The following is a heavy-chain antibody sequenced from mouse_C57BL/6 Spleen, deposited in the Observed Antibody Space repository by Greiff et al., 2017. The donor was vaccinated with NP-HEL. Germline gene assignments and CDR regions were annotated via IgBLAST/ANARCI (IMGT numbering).Heavy chain of an antibody. CDR3: TRSPITTVVARGYFDY. CDR1: GYTFTDYE. D-gene: IGHD1-1*01. J-gene: IGHJ2*01. Sequence: VQVVESGAELVRPGASVTLSCKASGYTFTDYEMHWVKQTPVHGLEWIGAIAPETGGTAYNQKFKGKAILTADKSSSTAYMELRSLTSEDSAVYYCTRSPITTVVARGYFDYWGQGTTLTVSS. CDR2: IAPETGGT. V-gene: IGHV1-15*01.